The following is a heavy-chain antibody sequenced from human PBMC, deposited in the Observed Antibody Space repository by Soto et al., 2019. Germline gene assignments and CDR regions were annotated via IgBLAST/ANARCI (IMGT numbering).Heavy chain of an antibody. CDR2: IYYSGST. CDR1: GGSISSGDYY. J-gene: IGHJ4*02. CDR3: ARARVTGTISGIDFDY. V-gene: IGHV4-30-4*01. D-gene: IGHD1-7*01. Sequence: PSETLSLTCTVSGGSISSGDYYWSWIRQPPGKGLEWIGYIYYSGSTYYNPSLKSRVTISVDTSKNQFSLKLSSVTAADTAVYYCARARVTGTISGIDFDYWGQGTLVTVSS.